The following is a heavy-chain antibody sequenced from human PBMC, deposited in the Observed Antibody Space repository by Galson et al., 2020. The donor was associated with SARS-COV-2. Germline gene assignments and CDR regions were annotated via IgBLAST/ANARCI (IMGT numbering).Heavy chain of an antibody. CDR3: ASRGVVIRKISFDN. J-gene: IGHJ4*02. Sequence: GGSLRLSCVASGFTFSRFDMHWVRQAPAKGLVWVSRLNSDGISAFYADSVEGRFTISRDNAKNPLYLQMHSLRAEDTAVYYWASRGVVIRKISFDNWGQGTLVAVSS. CDR1: GFTFSRFD. D-gene: IGHD2-21*01. CDR2: LNSDGISA. V-gene: IGHV3-74*01.